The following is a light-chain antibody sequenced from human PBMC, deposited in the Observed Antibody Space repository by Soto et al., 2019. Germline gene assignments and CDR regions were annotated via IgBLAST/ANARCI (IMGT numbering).Light chain of an antibody. CDR1: QSVSSN. J-gene: IGKJ1*01. V-gene: IGKV3-11*01. CDR2: DAS. CDR3: QQRSNWLWT. Sequence: EIVMTQSPATLSVSPGERATLSCRASQSVSSNLAWYQQKPGQAPSLLIYDASNRATGIPARFSGSGSGTDFTLTISSLEPEDFAVYYCQQRSNWLWTFGQGTKVEIK.